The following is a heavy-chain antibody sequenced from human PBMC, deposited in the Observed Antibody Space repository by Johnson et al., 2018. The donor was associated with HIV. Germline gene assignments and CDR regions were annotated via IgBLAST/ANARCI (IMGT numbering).Heavy chain of an antibody. V-gene: IGHV3-48*04. CDR2: ISSSGSTI. CDR3: ASADVFDI. Sequence: VQLVESGGGVVQPGRSLRLSCAASGFTFSSYAMHWVRQAPGKGLEWVSYISSSGSTIYYADSVKGRFTISRDNAKNSLYLQMNSLRVEDTAVYYCASADVFDIWGQGTVGTVSS. J-gene: IGHJ3*02. CDR1: GFTFSSYA.